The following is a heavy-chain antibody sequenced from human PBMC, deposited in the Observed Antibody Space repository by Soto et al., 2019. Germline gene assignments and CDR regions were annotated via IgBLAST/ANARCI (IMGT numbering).Heavy chain of an antibody. CDR2: IYWNDAK. CDR1: GFSLSTSGVG. V-gene: IGHV2-5*01. Sequence: SGPTLVNPTQTLTLTCTFSGFSLSTSGVGVGWIRQPPGKALEWLALIYWNDAKRYSPSLKSRLTITKDTSKNQVVLTMTNMDPVHTATYYCAHRRTYEYYDFWSGPFEGLEHRGPFDYWGQGTLVTVSS. D-gene: IGHD3-3*01. CDR3: AHRRTYEYYDFWSGPFEGLEHRGPFDY. J-gene: IGHJ4*02.